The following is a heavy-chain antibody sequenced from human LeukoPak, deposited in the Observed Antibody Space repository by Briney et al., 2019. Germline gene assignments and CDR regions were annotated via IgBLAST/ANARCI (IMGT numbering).Heavy chain of an antibody. J-gene: IGHJ4*02. CDR1: GFTFSTYS. CDR2: ISSISSII. V-gene: IGHV3-48*01. D-gene: IGHD2-8*01. CDR3: AKGRSCINDVCHWDFDY. Sequence: AGGSLRLSCAASGFTFSTYSMSWGRQAPGKGLEWVSYISSISSIIYYADSVKGRFTISRDNSKNTVYLQRSSLRAEDTAVYYCAKGRSCINDVCHWDFDYWGQGTLGTVSP.